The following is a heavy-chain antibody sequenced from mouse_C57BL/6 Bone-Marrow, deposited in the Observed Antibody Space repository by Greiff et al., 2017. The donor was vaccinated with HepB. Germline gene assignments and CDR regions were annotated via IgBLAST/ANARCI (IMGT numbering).Heavy chain of an antibody. J-gene: IGHJ4*01. Sequence: VQLQQPGAELVRPGSSVKLSCKASGYTFTSYWMHWVKQRPIQGLEWIGNIDPSDSETHYNQKFKDKATLTVDKSSSTAYMQLSSLTSEDSAVYYCARYSSYAMDYWGQGTSVTVSS. CDR2: IDPSDSET. CDR1: GYTFTSYW. V-gene: IGHV1-52*01. D-gene: IGHD2-5*01. CDR3: ARYSSYAMDY.